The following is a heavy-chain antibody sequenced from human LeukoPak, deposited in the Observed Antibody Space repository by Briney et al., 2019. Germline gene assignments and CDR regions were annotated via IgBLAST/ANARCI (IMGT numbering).Heavy chain of an antibody. J-gene: IGHJ6*03. Sequence: PGGSLRLSCAASGFTFSSYSMNWVRQAPGKGLEWVSYISSSSSTIYYADSVKGRFTISRDNTKDSLYLQMNNLRAEDTGVYYCARDSAIVVLAYMDVWGKGTTVTVSS. CDR3: ARDSAIVVLAYMDV. CDR1: GFTFSSYS. D-gene: IGHD2-15*01. CDR2: ISSSSSTI. V-gene: IGHV3-48*04.